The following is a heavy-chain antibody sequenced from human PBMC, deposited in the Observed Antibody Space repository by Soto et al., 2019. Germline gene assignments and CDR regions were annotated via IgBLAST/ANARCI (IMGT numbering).Heavy chain of an antibody. V-gene: IGHV2-5*02. CDR2: IYWDDDK. Sequence: QITLKESGPTLVKPTQTLTLTCTFSGFSLSSTRMAVGWIRQPPGNALEWLALIYWDDDKGYSPFLKSRLTITKDTSKNQVVLTMSNMDPVDTARYYCAHIVVAGLGYYFDYWGQGTLVTVSS. J-gene: IGHJ4*02. CDR1: GFSLSSTRMA. D-gene: IGHD6-19*01. CDR3: AHIVVAGLGYYFDY.